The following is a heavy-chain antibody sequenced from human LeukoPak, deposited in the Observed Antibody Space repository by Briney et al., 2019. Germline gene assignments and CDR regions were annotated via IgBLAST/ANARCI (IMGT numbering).Heavy chain of an antibody. J-gene: IGHJ4*02. CDR2: IRYDGSNK. V-gene: IGHV3-30*02. CDR1: GFTFSSYA. D-gene: IGHD5-18*01. CDR3: AKDPRGYSYGLFDY. Sequence: PGGSLRLSCAASGFTFSSYAMSWVRQAPGKGLEWVAFIRYDGSNKYYADSVKGRFTISRDNSKNTLYLQMNSLRAEDTAVYYCAKDPRGYSYGLFDYWGQGTLVTVSS.